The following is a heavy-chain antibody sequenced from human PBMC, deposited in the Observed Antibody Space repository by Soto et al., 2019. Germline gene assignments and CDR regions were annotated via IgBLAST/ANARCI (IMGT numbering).Heavy chain of an antibody. CDR1: GGSFSGYY. D-gene: IGHD6-13*01. CDR2: INHSGST. Sequence: PSESLSLTCAVYGGSFSGYYWSWIRQPPGKGLEWIGEINHSGSTNYNPSLKSRVTISVDTSKNQFSLKLSSVTAADTAVYYCARVTIAAAGTHFNYYYYGMDVWGQGTTVTVSS. V-gene: IGHV4-34*01. J-gene: IGHJ6*02. CDR3: ARVTIAAAGTHFNYYYYGMDV.